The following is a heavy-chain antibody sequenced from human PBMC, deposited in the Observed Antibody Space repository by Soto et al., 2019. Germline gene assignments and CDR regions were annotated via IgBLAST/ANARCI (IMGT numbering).Heavy chain of an antibody. D-gene: IGHD2-2*01. CDR2: ISYDGSNK. CDR1: GFTFSSYA. J-gene: IGHJ4*02. Sequence: GGSLRLSCAASGFTFSSYAMHWVRQAPGKGLEWVAVISYDGSNKYYADSVKGRFTISRDNSKNTPYLQMNSLRAEDTAVYYCARDRCSSTSCYPHGLDYWGQGTLVTVSS. V-gene: IGHV3-30-3*01. CDR3: ARDRCSSTSCYPHGLDY.